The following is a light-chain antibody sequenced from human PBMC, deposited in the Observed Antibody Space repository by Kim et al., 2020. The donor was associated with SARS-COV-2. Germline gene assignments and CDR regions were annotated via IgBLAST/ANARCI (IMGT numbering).Light chain of an antibody. CDR3: QQYNNWPRT. J-gene: IGKJ1*01. Sequence: EIVMTQSPATLSVSPGERATLSCRASQSVSSNLVWYQQKPGQAPRLLIYGASTRVTGIPARFSGSGSGTEFTLTISSLQSEDFAVYYCQQYNNWPRTFGQETKVEIK. V-gene: IGKV3-15*01. CDR2: GAS. CDR1: QSVSSN.